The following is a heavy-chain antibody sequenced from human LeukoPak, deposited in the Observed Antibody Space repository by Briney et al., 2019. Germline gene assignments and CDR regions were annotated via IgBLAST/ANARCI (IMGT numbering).Heavy chain of an antibody. V-gene: IGHV3-23*01. Sequence: GSLRLSCAASGFTFSSYWMSWVRQAPGKGLEWVSAISGSGSSTYYADSVKGRFTISRDNSKNTLYLQMNSLRAEDTAVYYCAIRQYYFDYWGQGTLVTVSS. J-gene: IGHJ4*02. CDR3: AIRQYYFDY. CDR2: ISGSGSST. CDR1: GFTFSSYW. D-gene: IGHD6-19*01.